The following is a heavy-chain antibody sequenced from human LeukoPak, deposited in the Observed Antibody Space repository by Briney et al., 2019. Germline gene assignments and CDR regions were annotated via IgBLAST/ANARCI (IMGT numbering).Heavy chain of an antibody. CDR1: GYSISSGYY. V-gene: IGHV4-38-2*02. CDR2: IYHSGST. CDR3: ARGRSSWYGYYYYMDV. J-gene: IGHJ6*03. Sequence: PSETLSLTCTVSGYSISSGYYWGWIRQPPGKGLEWIGSIYHSGSTYYNPSLKSRVTISVDTSKNQFSLKLSSVTAADTAVYYCARGRSSWYGYYYYMDVWGKGTTVTVSS. D-gene: IGHD6-13*01.